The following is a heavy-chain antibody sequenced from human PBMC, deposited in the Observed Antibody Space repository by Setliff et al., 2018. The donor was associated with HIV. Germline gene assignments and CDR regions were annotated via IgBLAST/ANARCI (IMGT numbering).Heavy chain of an antibody. D-gene: IGHD3-10*01. V-gene: IGHV4-31*03. J-gene: IGHJ4*02. CDR3: ATSPAGEILGSRPFYFDY. CDR1: GASLNSGNYY. Sequence: ASETLSLTCTVSGASLNSGNYYWSWIRQHPGKGLEWIGYIYYSGSTYYSPSLKSRVTISEDTSKNQFSLKMRSVTAADTAVYYCATSPAGEILGSRPFYFDYWGQGTLVTVSS. CDR2: IYYSGST.